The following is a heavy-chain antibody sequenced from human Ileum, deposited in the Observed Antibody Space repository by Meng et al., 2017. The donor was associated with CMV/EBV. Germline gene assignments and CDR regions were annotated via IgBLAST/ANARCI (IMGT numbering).Heavy chain of an antibody. CDR3: ARQGNNNNYWFDF. J-gene: IGHJ5*01. D-gene: IGHD4-11*01. V-gene: IGHV4-4*02. Sequence: CVGSGDSISNNKWWSWVRQAPGKGLEWIGEIFHSGSTNYNPSLKSRVATSIDKSKNQFSLRVTSVTAADTAVYYCARQGNNNNYWFDFWGQGTLVTVSS. CDR2: IFHSGST. CDR1: GDSISNNKW.